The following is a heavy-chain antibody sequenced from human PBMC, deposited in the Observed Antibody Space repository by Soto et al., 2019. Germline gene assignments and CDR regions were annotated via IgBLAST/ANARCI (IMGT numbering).Heavy chain of an antibody. Sequence: EVQLVESGGGLVQPGGSLRLSCAASGFTFFAYWIHWVRQVPGKGLVWVSRINSDGSHTSYADSVRGRFTISRDNSKNTVYLQMNSLTAEDTAVYYWAKEGDDGGYAGENWFDSWGQGSLVTVSS. D-gene: IGHD4-17*01. CDR3: AKEGDDGGYAGENWFDS. CDR1: GFTFFAYW. V-gene: IGHV3-74*01. J-gene: IGHJ5*01. CDR2: INSDGSHT.